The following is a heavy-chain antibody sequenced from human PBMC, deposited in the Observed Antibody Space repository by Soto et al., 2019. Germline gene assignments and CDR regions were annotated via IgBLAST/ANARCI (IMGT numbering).Heavy chain of an antibody. CDR3: ARQKTVGGIRLDN. CDR1: GFTFTKYP. CDR2: VSHDGINT. D-gene: IGHD1-26*01. Sequence: QVQLVESGGGVVQPGRSLRLSCAASGFTFTKYPMHWVRQAPGKGLEWVAVVSHDGINTYYADSVKGRFTISRDNSKNTLYLQPNSLRTEDTAVFYCARQKTVGGIRLDNWGQGTLVTASS. J-gene: IGHJ4*02. V-gene: IGHV3-30-3*01.